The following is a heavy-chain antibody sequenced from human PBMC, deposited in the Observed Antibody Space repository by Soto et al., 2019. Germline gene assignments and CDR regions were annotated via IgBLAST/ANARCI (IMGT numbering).Heavy chain of an antibody. CDR2: IGRVSTYI. D-gene: IGHD3-10*01. J-gene: IGHJ4*02. Sequence: QLVESGGGLVKPGGSLRLSCVASGFPFSSFSLNWIRQAPGKGLEWDSSIGRVSTYIYYADSVRGRFTVSRDNARNSVYLQMNGLTAEDSGIYYCARVTAGSGSYQIDLWGQGTLVTVSS. V-gene: IGHV3-21*02. CDR1: GFPFSSFS. CDR3: ARVTAGSGSYQIDL.